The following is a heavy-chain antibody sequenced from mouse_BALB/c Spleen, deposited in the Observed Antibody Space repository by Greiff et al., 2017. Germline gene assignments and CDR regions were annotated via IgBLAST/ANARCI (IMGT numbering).Heavy chain of an antibody. J-gene: IGHJ3*01. CDR3: ARDGDYYRFFAY. V-gene: IGHV2-9*02. CDR1: GFSLTSYG. D-gene: IGHD2-14*01. CDR2: IWAGGST. Sequence: VQVVESGPGLVAPSQSLSITCTVSGFSLTSYGVHWVRQPPGKGLEWLGVIWAGGSTNYNSALMSRLSISKDNSKSQVILKMNSLQTDDTAMYYCARDGDYYRFFAYWGQGTLVTVSA.